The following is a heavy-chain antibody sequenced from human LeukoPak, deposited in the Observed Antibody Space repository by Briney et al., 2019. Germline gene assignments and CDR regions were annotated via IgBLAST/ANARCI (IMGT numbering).Heavy chain of an antibody. J-gene: IGHJ4*02. CDR2: INHSGST. V-gene: IGHV4-34*01. CDR3: ARISGKGYNYGASGDY. CDR1: GGSFSGYY. D-gene: IGHD5-24*01. Sequence: SETLSLTCAVYGGSFSGYYWSWIRQPPGKGLEWIGEINHSGSTNYNPSLKSRVTISVDTSKNQFSLKLSSVTAAYTAVYYRARISGKGYNYGASGDYWGQGTLVTVSS.